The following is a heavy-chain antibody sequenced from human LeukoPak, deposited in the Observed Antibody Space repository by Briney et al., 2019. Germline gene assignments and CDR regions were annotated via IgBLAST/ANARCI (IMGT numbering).Heavy chain of an antibody. D-gene: IGHD4-17*01. Sequence: GGSLRLSCAASGFTFDDYAMHWVRQAPGKGLEWVSGISWNSGSIVYADSVKGRFTISRDNAKNSLYLQMNSLRAEDMALYYCAKDYASTVTTLGAFDYWGQGTLVTVSS. V-gene: IGHV3-9*03. CDR2: ISWNSGSI. CDR1: GFTFDDYA. CDR3: AKDYASTVTTLGAFDY. J-gene: IGHJ4*02.